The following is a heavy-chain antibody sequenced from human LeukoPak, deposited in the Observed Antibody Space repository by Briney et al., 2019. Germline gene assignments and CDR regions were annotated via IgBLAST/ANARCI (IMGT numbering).Heavy chain of an antibody. D-gene: IGHD5-18*01. CDR2: ISSNGDRT. CDR1: GFSFSSYT. J-gene: IGHJ4*02. Sequence: SGGSLRLSCSASGFSFSSYTMYWVRQAPGKGLEYVLAISSNGDRTYYADSVKGRFTISRDNSKNTLYLQMSSLRPEDTAVYYCVKAHVDTALYDYWGQGTLVTVSS. V-gene: IGHV3-64D*06. CDR3: VKAHVDTALYDY.